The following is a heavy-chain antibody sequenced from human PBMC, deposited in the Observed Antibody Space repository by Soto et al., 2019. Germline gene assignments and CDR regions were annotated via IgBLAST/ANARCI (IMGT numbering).Heavy chain of an antibody. CDR3: VRDVGFDYAN. J-gene: IGHJ4*02. D-gene: IGHD2-2*01. V-gene: IGHV3-7*01. CDR1: GLIVSDNY. CDR2: MNEDGSEI. Sequence: EVQLVESGGGLIQPGGSLRLSCAASGLIVSDNYMSWVRQAPGKGLEWVATMNEDGSEIYYVGSVKGRFAISRDNDENSLHLQMNYVSAEDTGVYFCVRDVGFDYANWGQGTLVTVSS.